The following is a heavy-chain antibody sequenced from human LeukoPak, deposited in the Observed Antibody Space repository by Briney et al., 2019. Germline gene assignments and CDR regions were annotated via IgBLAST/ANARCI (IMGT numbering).Heavy chain of an antibody. V-gene: IGHV4-34*01. CDR1: GGSFSGYY. CDR2: INHSGST. Sequence: SETLSLTCAVYGGSFSGYYWSWIRQPPGKGLEWIGEINHSGSTNYNPSLKSRVTISVDTSKNQFSLKLSSVTAADTAVYYCARATAAAGYALDIWGQGTMVTVSS. J-gene: IGHJ3*02. CDR3: ARATAAAGYALDI. D-gene: IGHD6-13*01.